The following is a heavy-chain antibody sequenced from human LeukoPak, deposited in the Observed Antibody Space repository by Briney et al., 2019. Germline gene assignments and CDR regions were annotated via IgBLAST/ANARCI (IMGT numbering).Heavy chain of an antibody. D-gene: IGHD1-26*01. CDR1: GFTFSNYA. CDR2: ISYDGSKR. V-gene: IGHV3-30*04. J-gene: IGHJ5*02. Sequence: GGSLRLSCAASGFTFSNYAMHWVRQAPGKGLEWVAVISYDGSKRYYQDSVKGRFTISRDNSKNTLCLQVSSLRPEDTAVYYCARDLVSGSYGGWFDPRGQGALVTVSS. CDR3: ARDLVSGSYGGWFDP.